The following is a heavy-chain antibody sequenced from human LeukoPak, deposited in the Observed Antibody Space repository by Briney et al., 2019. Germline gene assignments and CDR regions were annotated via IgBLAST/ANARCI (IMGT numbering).Heavy chain of an antibody. J-gene: IGHJ6*02. CDR2: IDPSDSYT. CDR1: GYSFTSYW. D-gene: IGHD3-22*01. V-gene: IGHV5-10-1*01. Sequence: GESLKISCKGSGYSFTSYWISWVRQMPGKGLEWMGRIDPSDSYTNYSPSFQGHVTISADKSISTAYLQWSSPKASDTAMYYCARHVNYDPTLHGSHYGMDVWGQGTTVTVSS. CDR3: ARHVNYDPTLHGSHYGMDV.